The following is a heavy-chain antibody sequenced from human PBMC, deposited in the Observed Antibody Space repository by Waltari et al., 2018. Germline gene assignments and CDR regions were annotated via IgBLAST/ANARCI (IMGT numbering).Heavy chain of an antibody. V-gene: IGHV4-34*01. Sequence: QVQLHQWGAGRLKPSETLSLTCAVSGEFFLGYFWSWVRQSPGKGLEWLGSIHYSGSTNYNPTLGGRLSLSVDTTKKQFSLKLTSVTAADAALYFCARYGEVPASYFFDHWGQGTLVTVSS. CDR1: GEFFLGYF. J-gene: IGHJ4*01. D-gene: IGHD2-21*01. CDR2: IHYSGST. CDR3: ARYGEVPASYFFDH.